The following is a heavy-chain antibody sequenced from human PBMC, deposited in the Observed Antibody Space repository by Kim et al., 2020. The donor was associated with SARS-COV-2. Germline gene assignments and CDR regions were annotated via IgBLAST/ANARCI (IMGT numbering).Heavy chain of an antibody. V-gene: IGHV4-34*01. D-gene: IGHD3-10*01. CDR2: INHSGST. Sequence: SETLSLTCAVYGGSFSGYYWSWIRQPPGKGLEWIGEINHSGSTNYNPSLKSRVTISVDTSKNQFSLKLSSVTAADTAVYYCARGMRGYRSGSYYRDWGQG. CDR1: GGSFSGYY. CDR3: ARGMRGYRSGSYYRD. J-gene: IGHJ1*01.